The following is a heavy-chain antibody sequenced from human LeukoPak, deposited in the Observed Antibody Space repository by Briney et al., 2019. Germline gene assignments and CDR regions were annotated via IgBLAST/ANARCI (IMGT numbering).Heavy chain of an antibody. J-gene: IGHJ4*02. CDR2: ISGSGGST. CDR3: AKDRYSSSSLDYFEY. V-gene: IGHV3-23*01. CDR1: GFTFSSYA. D-gene: IGHD6-6*01. Sequence: PGRSLRLSCAASGFTFSSYAMSWVRQAPGKGLEWVSVISGSGGSTYYADSVKGRFTISRDNSKNTLYLQMNSLRAEDTAVYYCAKDRYSSSSLDYFEYWGQGTLVTVSS.